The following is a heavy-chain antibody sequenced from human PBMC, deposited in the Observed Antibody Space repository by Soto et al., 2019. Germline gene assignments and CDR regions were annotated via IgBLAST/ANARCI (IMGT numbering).Heavy chain of an antibody. V-gene: IGHV1-18*01. CDR3: ARERPLVDSPVVEAFDV. J-gene: IGHJ3*01. Sequence: ASVKVSCKSSGYNFTTYGVAWVRQAPGQGLEWMGWISGHNGKTFYAQNLQDRVTMTTDTSTSTAYMELRSLRSDDTALYFFARERPLVDSPVVEAFDVGGQGTRVTVSS. D-gene: IGHD5-18*01. CDR2: ISGHNGKT. CDR1: GYNFTTYG.